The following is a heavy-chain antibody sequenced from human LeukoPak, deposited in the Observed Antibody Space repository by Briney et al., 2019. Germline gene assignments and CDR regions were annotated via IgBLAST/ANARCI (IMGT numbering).Heavy chain of an antibody. CDR1: GFSFSTYL. CDR2: IKKDGTET. J-gene: IGHJ6*04. CDR3: AGGSGWLMDV. Sequence: VGSLRISRAASGFSFSTYLMNWVRQAPGKELEWVANIKKDGTETYDVDSVKGRFTISRDNAKNSLYLQMKSLRDEDTAVYYCAGGSGWLMDVWGKGTTVSVSS. D-gene: IGHD6-19*01. V-gene: IGHV3-7*01.